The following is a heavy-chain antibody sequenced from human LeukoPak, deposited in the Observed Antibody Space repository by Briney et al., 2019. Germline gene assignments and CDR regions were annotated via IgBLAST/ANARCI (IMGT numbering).Heavy chain of an antibody. CDR3: ARVVIAAAAPECAVTPGHFAFDY. CDR1: GGSFSGYY. V-gene: IGHV4-34*01. D-gene: IGHD6-13*01. CDR2: INHSGST. Sequence: SETLSLTCAVYGGSFSGYYWSWIRQPPGKGLEWIGEINHSGSTNYNPSLKSRVTISVDTSKNQFSLKLSSVTAADTAVYYCARVVIAAAAPECAVTPGHFAFDYWGQGTLVTVSS. J-gene: IGHJ4*02.